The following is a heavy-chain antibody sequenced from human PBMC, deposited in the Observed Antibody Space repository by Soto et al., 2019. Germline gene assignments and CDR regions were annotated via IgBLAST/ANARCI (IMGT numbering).Heavy chain of an antibody. J-gene: IGHJ4*02. Sequence: QVQLQQWGAGLLKPSETLSLTCAVYGGSFSGYYWSWIRQPPGKGLEWIGEINHSGSTNYNPSLKSRVTISVDTSKNQFSLKLSSVTAPDTAVYYCARAQRRGYFDYWGQGTLVTVSS. CDR1: GGSFSGYY. D-gene: IGHD6-25*01. V-gene: IGHV4-34*01. CDR3: ARAQRRGYFDY. CDR2: INHSGST.